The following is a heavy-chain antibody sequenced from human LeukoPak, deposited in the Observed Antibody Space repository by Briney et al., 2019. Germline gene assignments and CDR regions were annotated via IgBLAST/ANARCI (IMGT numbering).Heavy chain of an antibody. CDR3: AREDYGDYYYMDV. CDR1: GYSISSGYY. D-gene: IGHD4-17*01. V-gene: IGHV4-38-2*02. CDR2: IYHSGST. J-gene: IGHJ6*03. Sequence: SSETLSLTCTVSGYSISSGYYWGWIRQPPGKGLEWIGSIYHSGSTYYNPSLKSRVTISVDTSKNQFSLKLSSVTAADTAVYYCAREDYGDYYYMDVWGKGTTVTVSS.